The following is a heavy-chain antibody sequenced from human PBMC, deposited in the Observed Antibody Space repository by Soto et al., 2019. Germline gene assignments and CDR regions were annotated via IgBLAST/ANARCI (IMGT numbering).Heavy chain of an antibody. J-gene: IGHJ6*02. Sequence: QLQLQESGPGLVKPSETLSLTCTVSGDSITSSGSYWGWIRQPPGKGLEWIGSIYYNGSTYYNPSLKGRVTISVATSKNHLSLKLPSMTAADTAMYYCARHGGTSGWYPRIYYYGMNVWGQGTTVTVSS. CDR1: GDSITSSGSY. D-gene: IGHD6-19*01. V-gene: IGHV4-39*01. CDR2: IYYNGST. CDR3: ARHGGTSGWYPRIYYYGMNV.